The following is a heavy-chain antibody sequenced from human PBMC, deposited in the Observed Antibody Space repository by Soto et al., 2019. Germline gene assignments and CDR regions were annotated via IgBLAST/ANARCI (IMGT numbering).Heavy chain of an antibody. D-gene: IGHD6-13*01. Sequence: EVQLLESGGGLVQPGGSLRLSCAASGFTFSNYAMSWVRQAPGKGLEWVSVISGSGGSTSYADSVKGRFTISRDNSKNTLYLQMNSLRAEDTAVYYCAKDRLGEGYSSSWYEWFAPWGQGTLVTVYS. V-gene: IGHV3-23*01. CDR3: AKDRLGEGYSSSWYEWFAP. CDR2: ISGSGGST. CDR1: GFTFSNYA. J-gene: IGHJ5*02.